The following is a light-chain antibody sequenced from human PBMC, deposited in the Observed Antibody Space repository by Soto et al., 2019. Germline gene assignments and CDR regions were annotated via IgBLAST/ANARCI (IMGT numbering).Light chain of an antibody. J-gene: IGLJ1*01. CDR3: SSYAGSGNV. Sequence: LTQPPSASGSPGQSVAISCTGTSSDVGGYNYVSWYQQHPGKAPKLMIYEVNKRPSGVPDRFSGSKSGNTASLTVSGLQAEDEADYYCSSYAGSGNVFGTGTKVTVL. CDR2: EVN. V-gene: IGLV2-8*01. CDR1: SSDVGGYNY.